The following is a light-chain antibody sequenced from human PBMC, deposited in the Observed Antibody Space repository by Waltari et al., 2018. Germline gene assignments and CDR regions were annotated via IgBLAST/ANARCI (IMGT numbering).Light chain of an antibody. CDR3: SSYRISDTFV. V-gene: IGLV2-14*01. CDR2: DVN. Sequence: QSALTQPASVSGSPGQSITFSCTGPPSDVGGSHQVSWYRKHPGKAPELIIYDVNKRPSGVSNRFSGSKSGSAASLTITGLQAEDEADYYCSSYRISDTFVFGTGTKVIVL. J-gene: IGLJ1*01. CDR1: PSDVGGSHQ.